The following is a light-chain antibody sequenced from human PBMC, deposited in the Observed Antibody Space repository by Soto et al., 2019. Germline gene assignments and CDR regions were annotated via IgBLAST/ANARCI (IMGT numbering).Light chain of an antibody. J-gene: IGKJ4*01. CDR2: DAS. V-gene: IGKV1-13*02. CDR1: QGISSA. CDR3: KQFNSYPLT. Sequence: AIQLTQSPSSLSASVRDRVTITCRASQGISSALAWYQQKPGKAPNLLIYDASSLESGVPSRFSGSGSGTDFTLTISSLQPEDFATYYCKQFNSYPLTFGGGTKVDI.